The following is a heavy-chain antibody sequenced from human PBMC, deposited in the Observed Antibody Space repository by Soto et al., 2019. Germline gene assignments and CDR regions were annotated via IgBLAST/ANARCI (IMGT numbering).Heavy chain of an antibody. J-gene: IGHJ6*02. CDR3: ARVERDYYAMDV. CDR2: ITSSGYYM. CDR1: GFTFSSYN. Sequence: EVQLVESGGGLVKPGGSLRLSCAAFGFTFSSYNMNWVRQAPGKGLEWVSLITSSGYYMYYADSLKGRFTISRDNAKNSLYLQMNSLRAEETAVDYCARVERDYYAMDVWGQGTTVTVSS. D-gene: IGHD1-1*01. V-gene: IGHV3-21*01.